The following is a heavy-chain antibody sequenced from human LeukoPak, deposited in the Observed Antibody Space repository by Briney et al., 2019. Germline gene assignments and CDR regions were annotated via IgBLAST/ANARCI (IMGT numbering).Heavy chain of an antibody. J-gene: IGHJ5*02. D-gene: IGHD6-13*01. CDR2: INHSGST. Sequence: PSETLSLTCAVYGGSFSGYYGSWIRQPPGKGLEWIGEINHSGSTNYNPSIKSRVTISVDTSKNQFSLNLTSVTAADTAVYYCARLYIGGYSRSTNYNWFDPGAREPWSPSPQ. CDR3: ARLYIGGYSRSTNYNWFDP. CDR1: GGSFSGYY. V-gene: IGHV4-34*01.